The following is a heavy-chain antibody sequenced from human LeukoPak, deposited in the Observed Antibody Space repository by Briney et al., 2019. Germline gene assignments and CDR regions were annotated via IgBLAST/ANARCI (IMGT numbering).Heavy chain of an antibody. CDR2: ISYDGSNK. CDR3: AKDLLALDYYYYGMDV. D-gene: IGHD2-15*01. V-gene: IGHV3-30*18. J-gene: IGHJ6*02. Sequence: GGSLRLSCAASGFTFSSYGMHWVRQAPGKGLEWVAVISYDGSNKYYADSVKGRFTISRDNSKNTPYLQMNSLRAEDTAVYYCAKDLLALDYYYYGMDVWGQGTTVTVSS. CDR1: GFTFSSYG.